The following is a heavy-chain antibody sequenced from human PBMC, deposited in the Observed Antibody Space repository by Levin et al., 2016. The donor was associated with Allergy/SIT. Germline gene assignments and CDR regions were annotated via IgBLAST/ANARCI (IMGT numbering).Heavy chain of an antibody. CDR1: GFTFSSYG. Sequence: GGSLRLSCAASGFTFSSYGMHWVRQAPGKGLEWVAVIWYDGSNKYYADSVKGRFTISRDNSKNTLYLQMSSLRAEDTALYYCAKAAKESLSSSVCWGQGMLVTVSS. D-gene: IGHD6-13*01. CDR2: IWYDGSNK. V-gene: IGHV3-33*06. CDR3: AKAAKESLSSSVC. J-gene: IGHJ4*02.